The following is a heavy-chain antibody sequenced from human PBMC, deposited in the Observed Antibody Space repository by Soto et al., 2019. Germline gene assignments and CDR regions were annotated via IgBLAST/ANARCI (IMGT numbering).Heavy chain of an antibody. V-gene: IGHV3-33*01. D-gene: IGHD2-15*01. CDR3: ARGSGKLPRY. CDR1: GFAFSSYG. CDR2: IWYDGSNK. J-gene: IGHJ4*02. Sequence: RLSCAASGFAFSSYGMHWVRQAPGKGLEWVAVIWYDGSNKYYADSVKGRFTISRDNSKNTLYLQMNSLRAEDTAVYYCARGSGKLPRYWGQGTPVTVSS.